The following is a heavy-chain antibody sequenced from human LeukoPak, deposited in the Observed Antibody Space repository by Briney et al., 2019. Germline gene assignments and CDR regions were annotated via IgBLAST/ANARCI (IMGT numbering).Heavy chain of an antibody. CDR2: TYYRSKWYN. J-gene: IGHJ4*02. CDR3: ARRGRAFDY. D-gene: IGHD2-15*01. Sequence: SQTLSLTCAISGDSFSSSSATWDWIRQSPSRGLEWLGRTYYRSKWYNDYAVSVRSRITINPDTSKNQFSLQLNSVTPEDTGFYYCARRGRAFDYWGQGTLVTVSS. V-gene: IGHV6-1*01. CDR1: GDSFSSSSAT.